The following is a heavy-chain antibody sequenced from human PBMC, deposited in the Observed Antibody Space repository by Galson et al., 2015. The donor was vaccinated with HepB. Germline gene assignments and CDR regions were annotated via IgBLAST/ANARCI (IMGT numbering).Heavy chain of an antibody. Sequence: SLRVSCAGSGCTFRHHAMAWIRQAPGQGLEWVAGIKGRGSTTYYAHAVQGRFSIPTDNSKNTVFLQLNNLKYDDTAIYYCVKEGAWFGGDWFDPWGQGTPVTVS. V-gene: IGHV3-23*01. CDR1: GCTFRHHA. J-gene: IGHJ5*02. CDR2: IKGRGSTT. D-gene: IGHD3-16*01. CDR3: VKEGAWFGGDWFDP.